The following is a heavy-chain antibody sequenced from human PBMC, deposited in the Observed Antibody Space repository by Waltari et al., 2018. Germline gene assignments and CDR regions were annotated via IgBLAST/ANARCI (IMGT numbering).Heavy chain of an antibody. Sequence: EVQLVESGGGLIQPGGSLRLSCAASGFTVSSNYMSWVRQAPGKGLGWVSVIYSGGSTYYADSVKGRFTISRDNSKNTLYLQMNSLRAEDTAVYYCASQSLYDSSGYGWFDPWGQGTLVTVSS. V-gene: IGHV3-53*01. CDR3: ASQSLYDSSGYGWFDP. CDR2: IYSGGST. J-gene: IGHJ5*02. CDR1: GFTVSSNY. D-gene: IGHD3-22*01.